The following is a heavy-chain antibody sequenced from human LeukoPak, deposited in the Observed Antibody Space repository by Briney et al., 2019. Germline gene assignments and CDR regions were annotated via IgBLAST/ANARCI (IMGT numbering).Heavy chain of an antibody. J-gene: IGHJ4*02. Sequence: GGSLRLSCAASGFTFSSYAMSWVRQAPGKGLEWVSAISGSGGSTYYADSVKGRFTISRDNSKNTLYLQMNSLRAEDTAVYYCAKDMRFDWTPYYFDYWGQGTLVTVST. CDR2: ISGSGGST. V-gene: IGHV3-23*01. CDR3: AKDMRFDWTPYYFDY. D-gene: IGHD3-9*01. CDR1: GFTFSSYA.